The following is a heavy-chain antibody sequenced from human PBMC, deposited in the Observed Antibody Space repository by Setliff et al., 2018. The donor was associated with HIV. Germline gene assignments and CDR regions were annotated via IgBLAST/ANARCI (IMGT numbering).Heavy chain of an antibody. Sequence: SETLSLTCAVYGGSFSGYYWSWIRQPPGKGLEWIGEINHSGDTNYNPSLKSRVTVSADTSKNQFSLKLTSVTAADTAVYYCARGDPFTDFDSWGQGTLVTVSS. D-gene: IGHD2-8*02. CDR1: GGSFSGYY. CDR2: INHSGDT. CDR3: ARGDPFTDFDS. J-gene: IGHJ4*02. V-gene: IGHV4-34*01.